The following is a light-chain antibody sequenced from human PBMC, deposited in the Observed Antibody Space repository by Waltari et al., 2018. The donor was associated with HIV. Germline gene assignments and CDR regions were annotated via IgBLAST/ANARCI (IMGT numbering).Light chain of an antibody. J-gene: IGLJ2*01. V-gene: IGLV3-1*01. CDR2: RKR. CDR1: ELGRKY. Sequence: SYDLTQPTSVSVSLGQTASITCSGDELGRKYVCWYQQRPGQSPVMVMFRKRERPAVIPGRFAGSNGVNTATLTIIGTQAMDEAAYYCQTWDINTAVFGGGTKLTVL. CDR3: QTWDINTAV.